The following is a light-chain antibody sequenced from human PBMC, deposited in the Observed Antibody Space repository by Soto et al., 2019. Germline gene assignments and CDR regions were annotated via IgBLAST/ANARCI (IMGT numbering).Light chain of an antibody. J-gene: IGLJ2*01. CDR2: KDS. V-gene: IGLV3-16*01. CDR3: LSADSSGPPPGVV. CDR1: ALPKKY. Sequence: SYELTQPPSVSVSLGQMARITCSGEALPKKYAYWYQQKPGQFPVLVIYKDSERPSGIPERFSGSSSGTIVTLTISGVQAEDEADYYCLSADSSGPPPGVVFDGGTKLTVL.